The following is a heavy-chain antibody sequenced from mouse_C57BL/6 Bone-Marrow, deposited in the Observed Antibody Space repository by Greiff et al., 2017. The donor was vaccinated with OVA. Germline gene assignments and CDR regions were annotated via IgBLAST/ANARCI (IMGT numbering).Heavy chain of an antibody. V-gene: IGHV1-20*01. CDR3: ARASTVVAPYYAMDY. CDR1: GYSFTGYF. J-gene: IGHJ4*01. Sequence: EVKLMESGPELVKPGDSVKISCKASGYSFTGYFMNWVVQSHGKSLEWIGRINPYNGDTFYNQKFKGKATLTVDKSSSTAHMELRSLTSEDSAVYYCARASTVVAPYYAMDYWGQGTSVTVSS. D-gene: IGHD1-1*01. CDR2: INPYNGDT.